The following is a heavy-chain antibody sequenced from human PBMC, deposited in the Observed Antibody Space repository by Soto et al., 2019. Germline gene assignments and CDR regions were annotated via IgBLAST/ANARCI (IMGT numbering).Heavy chain of an antibody. CDR1: GFTFSSYG. V-gene: IGHV3-30*03. J-gene: IGHJ4*02. CDR3: ARASYTMSTNNYLDH. Sequence: GGSLRLSCAASGFTFSSYGMHWVRQAPGKGLEWVAVISYDGSNKYYADSVKGRFTISRDNSKNTLYLQMNSLRAEDTAVYYCARASYTMSTNNYLDHWGQGTPVTVSS. CDR2: ISYDGSNK. D-gene: IGHD3-10*02.